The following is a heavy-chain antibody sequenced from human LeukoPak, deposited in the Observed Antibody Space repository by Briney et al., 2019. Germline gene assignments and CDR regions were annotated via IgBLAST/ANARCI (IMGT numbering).Heavy chain of an antibody. CDR2: IKQDGSDR. D-gene: IGHD6-25*01. CDR1: GFSFRNYW. V-gene: IGHV3-7*03. J-gene: IGHJ4*02. Sequence: GGAPRLPCAAAGFSFRNYWMSGVRHVLGARRVWVANIKQDGSDRNYVTSVRGRLAIYRDNAESSLYLQMNSLSAEDTAVYYCRKEPIERYFDYWGQGTLVTVSS. CDR3: RKEPIERYFDY.